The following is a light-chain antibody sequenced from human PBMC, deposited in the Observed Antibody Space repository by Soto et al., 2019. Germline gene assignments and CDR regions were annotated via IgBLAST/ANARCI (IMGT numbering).Light chain of an antibody. V-gene: IGKV3-20*01. CDR1: QSVNSNY. CDR3: QQYGSSPRT. J-gene: IGKJ1*01. Sequence: EIVLTQSPGTLSLSPGERASLSCRASQSVNSNYLAWYQQRPGQAPRLLIYGASSRATGIPDRFSGSGSGTDFTLTISRLEPEDFAVYFCQQYGSSPRTFGQGTKVEIK. CDR2: GAS.